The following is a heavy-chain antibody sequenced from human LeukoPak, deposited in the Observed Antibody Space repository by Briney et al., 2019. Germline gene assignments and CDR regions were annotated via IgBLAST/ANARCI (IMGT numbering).Heavy chain of an antibody. CDR1: GFTFSSYS. CDR2: ISSSSSYI. J-gene: IGHJ4*02. Sequence: GGSLRLSCAASGFTFSSYSMNWVRQAPGKGLEWVSSISSSSSYIYYADSVKGRFTISRDNAKNSLYLQMNGLRAEDTAVYYCARVGIAAAGYWGQGTLVTVSS. CDR3: ARVGIAAAGY. V-gene: IGHV3-21*01. D-gene: IGHD6-13*01.